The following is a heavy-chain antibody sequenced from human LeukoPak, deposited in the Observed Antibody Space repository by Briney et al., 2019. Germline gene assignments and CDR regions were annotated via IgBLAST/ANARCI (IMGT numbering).Heavy chain of an antibody. D-gene: IGHD1-26*01. V-gene: IGHV3-15*01. CDR2: IKSKTDGGTT. CDR3: TSRGGSFSIFDY. CDR1: GFTFSSYA. Sequence: GGSLRPSCAASGFTFSSYAMSWVRQAPGKGLEWVGRIKSKTDGGTTDYAAPVKGRFTISRDDSKNTLYLQMNSLKTEDTAVYYCTSRGGSFSIFDYWGQGTLVTVSS. J-gene: IGHJ4*02.